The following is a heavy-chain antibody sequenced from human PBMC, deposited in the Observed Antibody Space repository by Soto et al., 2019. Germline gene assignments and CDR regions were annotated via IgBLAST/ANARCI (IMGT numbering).Heavy chain of an antibody. V-gene: IGHV3-21*01. CDR2: ISSSGSFI. CDR1: GFTFRTYG. D-gene: IGHD6-13*01. J-gene: IGHJ4*02. CDR3: AREPEGIAAALDY. Sequence: GGSLRLSCAASGFTFRTYGMNWVRRAPGGGLEWVASISSSGSFIYYADSVKGRFTISRDDAEKSLYLQMNSLRAEDTALYYCAREPEGIAAALDYWGRGTLVTVSS.